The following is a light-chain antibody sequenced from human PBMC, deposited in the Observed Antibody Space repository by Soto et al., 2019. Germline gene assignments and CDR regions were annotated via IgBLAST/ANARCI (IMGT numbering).Light chain of an antibody. CDR3: SSYASSTAYV. J-gene: IGLJ1*01. CDR1: SSDVGGYNY. Sequence: QSALTQPASVSGSPGQSITISCTGTSSDVGGYNYVSWYQLHPGKAPKLMVYGVSYRPSGVSSRFSGSKSANTASLTISGLQAEDEADYYCSSYASSTAYVFGTGTKLTVL. V-gene: IGLV2-14*01. CDR2: GVS.